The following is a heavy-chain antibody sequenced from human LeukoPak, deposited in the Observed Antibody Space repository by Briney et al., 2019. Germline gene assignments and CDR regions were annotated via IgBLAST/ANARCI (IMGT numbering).Heavy chain of an antibody. V-gene: IGHV4-34*01. Sequence: ASETLSLTCAVYGGSFSGYYWSWIRQPPGKGLEWIGEINHSGSTNYNPSLKRRVTISVDTSKNQFSLKLSSVTAADTAVYYCARSSRSIAARHNWFDPRGQGTLVTVSS. CDR3: ARSSRSIAARHNWFDP. J-gene: IGHJ5*02. CDR1: GGSFSGYY. CDR2: INHSGST. D-gene: IGHD6-25*01.